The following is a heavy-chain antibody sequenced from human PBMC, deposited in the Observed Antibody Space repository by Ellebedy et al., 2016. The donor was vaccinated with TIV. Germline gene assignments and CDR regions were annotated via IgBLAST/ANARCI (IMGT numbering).Heavy chain of an antibody. D-gene: IGHD7-27*01. Sequence: GESLKISCAASGFTFSSYGMHWVRQAPGKGLEWVAVISYDGSNKYYADSVKGRFTISRDNAKNSLYLQMNSLRAEDTAVYYCTTDLLRERPNWGIRSFDYWGQGTLVTVSS. CDR1: GFTFSSYG. J-gene: IGHJ4*02. V-gene: IGHV3-30*03. CDR2: ISYDGSNK. CDR3: TTDLLRERPNWGIRSFDY.